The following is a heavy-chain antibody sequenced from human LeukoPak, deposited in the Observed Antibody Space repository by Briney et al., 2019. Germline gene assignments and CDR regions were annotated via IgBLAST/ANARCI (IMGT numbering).Heavy chain of an antibody. CDR1: GYTFTRFG. D-gene: IGHD2-2*01. CDR2: INTNTGNP. CDR3: ARERYCGSTSCLDY. J-gene: IGHJ4*02. Sequence: ASVKVSCKASGYTFTRFGLNWVRLAPGQGLEWMGWINTNTGNPTYAQGFTGRFVFSLDTSVSTAYLQITSLKAEDTAVYYCARERYCGSTSCLDYWGREPWSPSPQ. V-gene: IGHV7-4-1*02.